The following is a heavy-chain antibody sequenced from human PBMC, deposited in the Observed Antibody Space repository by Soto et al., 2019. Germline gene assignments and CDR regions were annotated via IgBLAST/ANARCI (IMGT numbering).Heavy chain of an antibody. Sequence: ASVKVSCKASGYTFTSFWISWVRQMPGKGLEWMGRIDPIDSYTNSSPSFKGHVTISADKSFSTASLQWSSLKASDTALYYCARLANYDILTGYPDSWGQGPLVTVSS. CDR3: ARLANYDILTGYPDS. D-gene: IGHD3-9*01. CDR1: GYTFTSFW. V-gene: IGHV5-10-1*01. J-gene: IGHJ5*01. CDR2: IDPIDSYT.